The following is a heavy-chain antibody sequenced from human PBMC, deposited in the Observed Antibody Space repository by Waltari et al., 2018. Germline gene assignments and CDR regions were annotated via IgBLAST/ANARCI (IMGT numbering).Heavy chain of an antibody. CDR1: GYSISSGYS. CDR2: IYHSGST. CDR3: ARQLGYCTNGVCYRKYYFDY. Sequence: QVQLQESGPGLVKPPGTLSLTCAVSGYSISSGYSWHGSRQPHGQGLEWIGSIYHSGSTYYNPSLKSRVTISVDTPKNQFSLKLSSVTAADTAVYYCARQLGYCTNGVCYRKYYFDYWGQGTLVTVSS. J-gene: IGHJ4*02. V-gene: IGHV4-38-2*01. D-gene: IGHD2-8*01.